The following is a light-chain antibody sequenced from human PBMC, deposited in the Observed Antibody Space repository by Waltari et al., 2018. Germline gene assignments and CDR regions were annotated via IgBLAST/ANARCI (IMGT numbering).Light chain of an antibody. J-gene: IGKJ1*01. CDR2: WAS. Sequence: DIAMIQSPDSLAVSLGARATINRTSKSTVLSTSNNKNHLAWYRQRLGQPPDLLIYWASTRQSGVPDRFSGSGSGTDFSLTINSLQAEDVAVYYCQQYYDTPTFGQGTKVEI. CDR3: QQYYDTPT. V-gene: IGKV4-1*01. CDR1: STVLSTSNNKNH.